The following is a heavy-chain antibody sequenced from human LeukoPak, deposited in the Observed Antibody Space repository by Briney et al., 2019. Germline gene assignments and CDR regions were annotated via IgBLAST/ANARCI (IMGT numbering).Heavy chain of an antibody. Sequence: ASVKVSCKASGYTFTSYYMHWVRQAPGQGLEWMGIINPSGGSTSYAQKFQGRVTMTRDTSTSTVYVELSSLRSEDTAVYYCARVGERRNYYYGMDVWGQGTTVTVSS. V-gene: IGHV1-46*01. CDR1: GYTFTSYY. D-gene: IGHD3-16*01. J-gene: IGHJ6*02. CDR3: ARVGERRNYYYGMDV. CDR2: INPSGGST.